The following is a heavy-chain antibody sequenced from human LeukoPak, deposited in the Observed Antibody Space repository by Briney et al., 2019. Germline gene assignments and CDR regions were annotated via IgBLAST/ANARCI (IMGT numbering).Heavy chain of an antibody. D-gene: IGHD2-21*02. CDR3: ARGPYCGGDCYSESWFDP. J-gene: IGHJ5*02. V-gene: IGHV3-11*04. CDR2: ISSSGSTT. CDR1: GFTFSDYY. Sequence: GGSLRLSCAASGFTFSDYYMSWIRQAPGKGLEWVSYISSSGSTTYYADSVKGRFTISRDNAKNSLYLQMDSLRAEDTSVYYCARGPYCGGDCYSESWFDPWGQGTLVTVSS.